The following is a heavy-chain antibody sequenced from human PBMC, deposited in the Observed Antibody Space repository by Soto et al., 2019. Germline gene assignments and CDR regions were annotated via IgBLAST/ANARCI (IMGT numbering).Heavy chain of an antibody. V-gene: IGHV3-23*01. J-gene: IGHJ4*02. CDR1: GFTFSSYA. CDR2: ISGSGGST. CDR3: ASRFDYDSSGPGD. D-gene: IGHD3-22*01. Sequence: EVQLLESGGGLVQPGGSLRLSCAASGFTFSSYAMSWVRQAPGKGLEWVSAISGSGGSTYYADSVKGRFTISRDNSKNTLYLQMNSLRAEDTAVYYCASRFDYDSSGPGDWGQGTLVTVSS.